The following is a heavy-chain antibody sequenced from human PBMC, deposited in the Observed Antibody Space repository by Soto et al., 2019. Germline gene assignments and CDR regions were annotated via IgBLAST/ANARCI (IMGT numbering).Heavy chain of an antibody. V-gene: IGHV3-33*01. D-gene: IGHD2-21*01. CDR2: VWFDGSIQ. J-gene: IGHJ4*02. Sequence: GESLKISCVASGFTFSDYGIHWVRQAPDKGLEWVAVVWFDGSIQYYGDSVKGRFTISRDNSNNTVDLQMNNLRAEDTAVYYCARVDFGGDSYYFDYWGQGTPVTVSS. CDR3: ARVDFGGDSYYFDY. CDR1: GFTFSDYG.